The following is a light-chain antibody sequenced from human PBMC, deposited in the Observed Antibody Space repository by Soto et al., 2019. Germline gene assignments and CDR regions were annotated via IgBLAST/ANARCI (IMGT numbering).Light chain of an antibody. CDR2: GAS. Sequence: EIVLTQSPGTLSLSAGERATLSCRASQSVSRNYLAWYQHKPGQAPTALIYGASNRATGVPDRFSGSGSGTDFTLTISRLEPEDFAVYYCQNYDTSPTFDQGTKVEVK. CDR3: QNYDTSPT. J-gene: IGKJ1*01. V-gene: IGKV3-20*01. CDR1: QSVSRNY.